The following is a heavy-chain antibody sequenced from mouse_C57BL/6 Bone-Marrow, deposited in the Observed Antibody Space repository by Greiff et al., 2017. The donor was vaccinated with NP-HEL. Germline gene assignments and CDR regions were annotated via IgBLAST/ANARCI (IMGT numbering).Heavy chain of an antibody. V-gene: IGHV1-59*01. Sequence: HLHPPSAELVRQGTSVKLSCKALGYSGARDGDQLLGGVPGQCLEWIGVIDPWGSYTNYNQKFKGKATLTVDTSSSTAYMQLSSLTSEDSAVYYCARVSTMVKWFAYWGQGTLVTVSA. D-gene: IGHD2-2*01. CDR2: IDPWGSYT. J-gene: IGHJ3*01. CDR1: GYSGARDG. CDR3: ARVSTMVKWFAY.